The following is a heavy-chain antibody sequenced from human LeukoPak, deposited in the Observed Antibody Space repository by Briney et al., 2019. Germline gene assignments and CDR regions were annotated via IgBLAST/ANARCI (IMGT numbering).Heavy chain of an antibody. J-gene: IGHJ4*02. CDR1: GFTFSSYA. CDR3: AKVKYSSGWYAGYYFDY. Sequence: GGSLRLYCAASGFTFSSYAMSWVRQAPGKGLEWVSAISGSGGSTYYADSVKGRFTISRDNFKNTLYLQMNSLRAEDTAVYYCAKVKYSSGWYAGYYFDYWGQGTLVTVSS. D-gene: IGHD6-19*01. V-gene: IGHV3-23*01. CDR2: ISGSGGST.